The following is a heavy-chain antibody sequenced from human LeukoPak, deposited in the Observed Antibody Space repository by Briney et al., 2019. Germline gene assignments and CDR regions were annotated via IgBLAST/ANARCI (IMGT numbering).Heavy chain of an antibody. Sequence: SETLSLTCTVSGGSVSSGSYYWSWIRQPPGKGLEWIGYIYYSGSTNYNPSLTSRVTISVDTSKNQFSLKLSSVTAADTAVYYCAREGITGYSYGRFDPWGQGTLVTVSS. D-gene: IGHD5-18*01. CDR3: AREGITGYSYGRFDP. J-gene: IGHJ5*02. V-gene: IGHV4-61*01. CDR1: GGSVSSGSYY. CDR2: IYYSGST.